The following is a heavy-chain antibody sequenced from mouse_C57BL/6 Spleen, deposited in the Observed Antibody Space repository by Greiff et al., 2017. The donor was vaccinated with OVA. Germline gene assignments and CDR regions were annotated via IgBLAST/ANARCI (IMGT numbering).Heavy chain of an antibody. CDR3: ARAVITTVEDYFDY. CDR2: ISYDGSN. V-gene: IGHV3-6*01. D-gene: IGHD1-1*01. Sequence: ESGPGLVKPSQSLSLTCSVTGYSITSGYYWNWIRQFPGNKLEWMGYISYDGSNNYNPSLKNRISITRDTSKNQFFLKLNSVTTEDTATYYCARAVITTVEDYFDYWGQGTTLTVSS. CDR1: GYSITSGYY. J-gene: IGHJ2*01.